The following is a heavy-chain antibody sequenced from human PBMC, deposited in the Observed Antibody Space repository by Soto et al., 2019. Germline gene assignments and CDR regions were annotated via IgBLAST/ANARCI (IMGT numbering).Heavy chain of an antibody. Sequence: GGSLRLSCAASGFTFSDYDMSWIRQAPGKGLEWVSYISSSGSTIYYADSVKGRFTISRDNAKNSLYLQMNSLRAEDTAVYYCARDLYSSGWETFHYFDYWGQGTLVTVSS. D-gene: IGHD6-19*01. V-gene: IGHV3-11*01. CDR3: ARDLYSSGWETFHYFDY. CDR1: GFTFSDYD. CDR2: ISSSGSTI. J-gene: IGHJ4*02.